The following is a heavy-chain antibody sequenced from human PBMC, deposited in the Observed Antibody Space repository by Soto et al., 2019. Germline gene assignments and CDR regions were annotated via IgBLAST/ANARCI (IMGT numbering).Heavy chain of an antibody. CDR2: MNPNSGNT. CDR1: GYTFTSYD. D-gene: IGHD3-3*01. Sequence: ASVKVSCKASGYTFTSYDINWGPQATGQGLEWMGWMNPNSGNTGYSQKFQGRVTMTRNTSISTAYMELRSLRSEDTAVYYCARGRMTIFGVVILGEAFAIWAQGTMVPVSS. CDR3: ARGRMTIFGVVILGEAFAI. V-gene: IGHV1-8*01. J-gene: IGHJ3*02.